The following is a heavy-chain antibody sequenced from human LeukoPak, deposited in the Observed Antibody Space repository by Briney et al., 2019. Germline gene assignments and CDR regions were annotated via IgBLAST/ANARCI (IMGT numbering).Heavy chain of an antibody. J-gene: IGHJ4*02. Sequence: PGGSLRLSCAASGFTFSSYAMHWVRQAPGKGLEWVAVISYDGSNKYYADSVKGRFTISRDNAKNTLYLQMNSLRAEDTAVYYCARGIAEYPDYWGQGTLVTVSS. CDR2: ISYDGSNK. CDR3: ARGIAEYPDY. V-gene: IGHV3-30-3*01. D-gene: IGHD6-13*01. CDR1: GFTFSSYA.